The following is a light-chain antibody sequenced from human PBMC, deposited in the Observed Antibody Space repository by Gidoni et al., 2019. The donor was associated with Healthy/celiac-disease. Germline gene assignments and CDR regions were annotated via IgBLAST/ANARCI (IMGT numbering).Light chain of an antibody. CDR1: QGISSY. CDR2: AAS. Sequence: AIRITQSPSSLSASTGDRVTITCRASQGISSYLACYQQKPGKAPKLLIYAASTLQSGVPSSFSGSGSGTDFTLTISCLQSEDFATYYCQQYYSYPRTFGQGTKVEIK. V-gene: IGKV1-8*01. CDR3: QQYYSYPRT. J-gene: IGKJ1*01.